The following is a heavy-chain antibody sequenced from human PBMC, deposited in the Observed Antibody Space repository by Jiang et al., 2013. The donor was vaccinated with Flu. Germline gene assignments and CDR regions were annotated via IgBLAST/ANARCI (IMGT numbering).Heavy chain of an antibody. CDR2: ISYDGSNK. CDR1: GFTFSGYA. D-gene: IGHD3-9*01. Sequence: VQLVESGGGLVQPGGSLRLSCAATGFTFSGYAMHWVRQAPGKGLEWVAVISYDGSNKYYADSVKGRFTISRDNSKNTLYLQMNSLRAEDTAVYYCAKDQLPRIRYFDWSPGDYMDVWAKGPRSPSP. J-gene: IGHJ6*03. V-gene: IGHV3-30-3*01. CDR3: AKDQLPRIRYFDWSPGDYMDV.